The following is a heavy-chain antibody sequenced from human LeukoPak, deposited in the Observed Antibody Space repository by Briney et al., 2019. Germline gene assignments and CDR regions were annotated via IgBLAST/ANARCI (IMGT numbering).Heavy chain of an antibody. Sequence: ASVKVSCKASGYTFTGYYMHWVRQAPGQGLEWMGWINPNSGGTSYAQKFQGRVTMTRDTSIGTAYMELSRLTSSDTAVYYCARYRPAADYFDYWGQGILVTVSS. J-gene: IGHJ4*02. V-gene: IGHV1-2*02. CDR2: INPNSGGT. D-gene: IGHD6-13*01. CDR3: ARYRPAADYFDY. CDR1: GYTFTGYY.